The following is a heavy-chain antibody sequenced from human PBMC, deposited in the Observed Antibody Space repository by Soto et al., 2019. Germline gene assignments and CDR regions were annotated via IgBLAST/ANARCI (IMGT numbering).Heavy chain of an antibody. CDR1: GGTFSSYA. J-gene: IGHJ6*02. D-gene: IGHD2-2*01. V-gene: IGHV1-69*13. CDR2: IIPIFGTA. CDR3: AADLVQYCSSTSCYAADYYYGMDV. Sequence: SVKVSCKASGGTFSSYAISWVRQAPGQGLEWMGGIIPIFGTANYAQKFQGRVTITADESTSTAYMELRSLRSDDTAVYYCAADLVQYCSSTSCYAADYYYGMDVWGQGTTVTVSS.